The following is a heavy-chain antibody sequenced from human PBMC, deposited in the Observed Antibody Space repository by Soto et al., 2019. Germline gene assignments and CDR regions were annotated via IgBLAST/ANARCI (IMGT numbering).Heavy chain of an antibody. CDR3: ARESEDLTSNFDY. V-gene: IGHV3-21*06. CDR1: GFTFTRYS. CDR2: ISSTTNYI. Sequence: GGSLRLSCAASGFTFTRYSMNWVRQAPGKGLEWVSSISSTTNYIYYGDSMKGRFTISRDNGKNSLYLEMNSLRAEDTAVYYCARESEDLTSNFDYWGQGTLVTVSS. J-gene: IGHJ4*02.